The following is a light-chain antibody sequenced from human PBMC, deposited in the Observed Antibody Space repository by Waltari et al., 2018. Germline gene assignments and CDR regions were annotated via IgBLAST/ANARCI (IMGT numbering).Light chain of an antibody. J-gene: IGKJ4*01. CDR1: QSVSTF. CDR3: QQRSNWPLT. V-gene: IGKV3-11*01. CDR2: DAA. Sequence: EIVLTQSPATLSLSPGERATPSCRASQSVSTFLAWYQQRPGHAPRLLIYDAANRATGIPARFSGSGSGADFTLTISSLDPEDFAVYFCQQRSNWPLTFGGGTKVEIK.